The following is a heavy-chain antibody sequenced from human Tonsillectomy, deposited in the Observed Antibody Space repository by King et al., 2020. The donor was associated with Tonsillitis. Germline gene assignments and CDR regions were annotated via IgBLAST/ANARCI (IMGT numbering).Heavy chain of an antibody. CDR2: ISGYDGDT. Sequence: VQLVQSGAEVKKPGASVQVSCEASGYTFNTYGISWVRQAPGQGLEWMGWISGYDGDTNYAQKFQGRVTMTTDTTTSTAYMELRSLRSDDTAVYYCARDPTSPTYYIRYYPGWFDPWGQGTLVTVSS. CDR1: GYTFNTYG. D-gene: IGHD3-22*01. J-gene: IGHJ5*02. CDR3: ARDPTSPTYYIRYYPGWFDP. V-gene: IGHV1-18*04.